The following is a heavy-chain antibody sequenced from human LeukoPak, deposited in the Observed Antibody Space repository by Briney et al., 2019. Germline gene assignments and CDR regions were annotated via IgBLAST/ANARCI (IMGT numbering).Heavy chain of an antibody. CDR1: GFTFSSYS. V-gene: IGHV3-21*01. CDR2: ISSSSSYI. Sequence: PGGSLRLSCAASGFTFSSYSMNWVRQAPGNGLESVSSISSSSSYIYYADSVKGRFTISRDNAKNSLYLQMNSLRAEDTAVYYCARDFVGARGNWGQGTLVTVSS. CDR3: ARDFVGARGN. D-gene: IGHD1-26*01. J-gene: IGHJ4*02.